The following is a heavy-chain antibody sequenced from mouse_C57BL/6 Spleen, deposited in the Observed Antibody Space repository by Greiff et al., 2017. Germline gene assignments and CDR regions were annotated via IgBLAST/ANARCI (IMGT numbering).Heavy chain of an antibody. CDR2: IHTNSVRT. CDR3: AIISTVVAPDY. V-gene: IGHV1-64*01. D-gene: IGHD1-1*01. CDR1: GYTFTSYW. Sequence: QVQLQQPGAELVKPGASVKLSCKASGYTFTSYWMHWVKQRPGQGLEWIGMIHTNSVRTTSNEKFKSKASLTVDKSSSTAYMQLSSLTSEDSAVYYCAIISTVVAPDYWGQGTTLTVSS. J-gene: IGHJ2*01.